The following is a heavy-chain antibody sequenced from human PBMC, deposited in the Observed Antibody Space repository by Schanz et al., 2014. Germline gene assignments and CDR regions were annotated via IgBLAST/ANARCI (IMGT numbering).Heavy chain of an antibody. J-gene: IGHJ4*02. Sequence: QVQLQQWGAGLLKPSETLSLTCAVYGASFSGYYWSWIRQPPGKGLEWIGEINHSGSTNYNPSLRSRVPISVDPSKNHFSLKLTSVTAADTAVYYCARGRVVPAAPEFDYWGQGILVTVSS. D-gene: IGHD2-2*01. CDR3: ARGRVVPAAPEFDY. V-gene: IGHV4-34*01. CDR1: GASFSGYY. CDR2: INHSGST.